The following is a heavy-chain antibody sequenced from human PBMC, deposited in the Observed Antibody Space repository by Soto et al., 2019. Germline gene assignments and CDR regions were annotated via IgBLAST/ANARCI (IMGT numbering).Heavy chain of an antibody. D-gene: IGHD1-26*01. CDR3: ARDLPPYRYERTYYYYGMDV. Sequence: GGSLRLSCAASGFTFSSYAMHWVRQAPGKGLEWVAVISYDGSNKYYADSVKGRFTISRDNSKNTLYLQMNSLRAEDTAVYYCARDLPPYRYERTYYYYGMDVWRQGTTVTVSS. V-gene: IGHV3-30-3*01. J-gene: IGHJ6*02. CDR1: GFTFSSYA. CDR2: ISYDGSNK.